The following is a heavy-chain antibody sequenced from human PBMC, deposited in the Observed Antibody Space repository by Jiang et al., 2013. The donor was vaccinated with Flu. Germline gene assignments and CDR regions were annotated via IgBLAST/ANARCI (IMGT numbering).Heavy chain of an antibody. CDR1: GVTFNNFA. D-gene: IGHD1-26*01. CDR2: IIPTRDLS. CDR3: ARDGNGVGAIGALVGAFDI. J-gene: IGHJ3*02. Sequence: EVKKPGSSVKVSCKASGVTFNNFAITWVRQAPGQGLEWMGRIIPTRDLSNFAEKFQGRVTITADKSTSTAYMELSSLRSEDTAVYYCARDGNGVGAIGALVGAFDIWGQGTMVTVSS. V-gene: IGHV1-69*04.